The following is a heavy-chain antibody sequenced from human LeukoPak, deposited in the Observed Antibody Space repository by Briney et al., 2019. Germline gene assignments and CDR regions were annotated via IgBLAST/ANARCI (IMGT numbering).Heavy chain of an antibody. CDR1: GGSISTYY. Sequence: SETLSLTCTVSGGSISTYYWSWIRQPPGKGLEWIGYIYYSGSTNYNPSLKSRVTISVDTSKNQFSLKLSSVTAADTAVYYCARGSGYSSPPYSDAFDIWGQGTMVTVSS. D-gene: IGHD5-18*01. J-gene: IGHJ3*02. CDR3: ARGSGYSSPPYSDAFDI. V-gene: IGHV4-59*12. CDR2: IYYSGST.